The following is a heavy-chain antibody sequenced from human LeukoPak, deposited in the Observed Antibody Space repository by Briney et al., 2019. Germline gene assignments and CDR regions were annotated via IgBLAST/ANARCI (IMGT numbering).Heavy chain of an antibody. CDR3: ARGLSHQEHFNFDY. CDR1: GGSFSGYY. V-gene: IGHV4-34*01. CDR2: INHSGST. Sequence: SETLSLTCAVYGGSFSGYYWSWIRQPPGKGLEWIGEINHSGSTNYNPSLKSRVTISVDTSKNQFSLKLSSVTAADTAVYYCARGLSHQEHFNFDYWGQGTLVTVSS. J-gene: IGHJ4*02. D-gene: IGHD2/OR15-2a*01.